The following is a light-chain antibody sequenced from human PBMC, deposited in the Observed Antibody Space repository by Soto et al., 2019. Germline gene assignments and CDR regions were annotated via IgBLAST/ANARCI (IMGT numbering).Light chain of an antibody. Sequence: EIVLTQSPATLSLSPGERATLSCRASQSVSSYLAWYQQKRGQAPRLLIYDASNRATGIPARFSGSGSGTDFSLNISSLEPQDFAVYYCQQRITWPLTFGGGTRLEIK. V-gene: IGKV3-11*01. CDR1: QSVSSY. CDR2: DAS. CDR3: QQRITWPLT. J-gene: IGKJ4*01.